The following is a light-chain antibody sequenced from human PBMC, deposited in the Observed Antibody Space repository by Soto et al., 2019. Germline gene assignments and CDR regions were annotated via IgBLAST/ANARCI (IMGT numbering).Light chain of an antibody. CDR3: APWDDSLSGPV. J-gene: IGLJ2*01. CDR2: RND. Sequence: QSVLTQPPSASGTPGQRVTISCSGSSYNIGSNYVYWYQQLPGMAPKLLIYRNDQRPSGVPDRFSGSKSGTSASLAISGLRSEDEADYYCAPWDDSLSGPVFGGGTKVTVL. CDR1: SYNIGSNY. V-gene: IGLV1-47*01.